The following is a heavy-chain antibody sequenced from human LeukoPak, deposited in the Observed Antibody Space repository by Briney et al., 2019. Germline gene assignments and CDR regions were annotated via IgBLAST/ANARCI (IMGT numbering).Heavy chain of an antibody. CDR2: IKSKTDGGTT. J-gene: IGHJ4*02. V-gene: IGHV3-15*01. Sequence: GGSLRLSCAASGFTFSNAWMSWVRQAPGKGLEWVGRIKSKTDGGTTDYAAPVKGRFTISRDDSKNTLYLQMNSLKTEDTAVYYCTTDLGYCSSTSCYFDYWGQGTLVTVSS. D-gene: IGHD2-2*01. CDR1: GFTFSNAW. CDR3: TTDLGYCSSTSCYFDY.